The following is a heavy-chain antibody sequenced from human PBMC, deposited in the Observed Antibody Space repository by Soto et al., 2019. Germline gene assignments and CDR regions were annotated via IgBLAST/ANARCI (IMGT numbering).Heavy chain of an antibody. CDR2: INAGNGNT. CDR1: GYTFTSYA. Sequence: QVQLVQSGAEEKKPGASVKVSCKASGYTFTSYAMHWVRQAPGQRLEWMGWINAGNGNTKYSQKFQGRVTITRDTSASKAYMELSSLRSEATAVYYCARAWVVVTAPDYWGQGTLVTVSS. J-gene: IGHJ4*02. V-gene: IGHV1-3*05. CDR3: ARAWVVVTAPDY. D-gene: IGHD2-21*02.